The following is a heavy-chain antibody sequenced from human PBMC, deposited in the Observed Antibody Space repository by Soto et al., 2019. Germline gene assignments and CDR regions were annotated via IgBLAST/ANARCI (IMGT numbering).Heavy chain of an antibody. J-gene: IGHJ6*02. CDR3: ARELGYCSSTSCYKGYYGMDV. CDR1: GFTFSSYG. V-gene: IGHV3-33*01. CDR2: IWYDGSNK. D-gene: IGHD2-2*02. Sequence: PGGSLRLSCAASGFTFSSYGMHWVRQAPGKGLEWVAVIWYDGSNKYYADSVKGRFIISRDNSKNTLYLQMNSLRAEDTAVYYCARELGYCSSTSCYKGYYGMDVWGPGTTVTSP.